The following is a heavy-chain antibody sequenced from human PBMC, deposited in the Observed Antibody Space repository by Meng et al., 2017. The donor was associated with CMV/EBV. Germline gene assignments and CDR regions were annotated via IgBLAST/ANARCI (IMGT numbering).Heavy chain of an antibody. J-gene: IGHJ3*02. CDR3: ARDPSSSSWYPVDAFDI. V-gene: IGHV3-30-3*01. Sequence: GESLKISCAASGFTFSSYAMHWVRQAPGKGLEWVAVISYDGSNKYYADSVKGRFTISRDNAKNSLYLQMNSLRAEDTAVYYCARDPSSSSWYPVDAFDIWGQGTMVTVSS. D-gene: IGHD6-13*01. CDR2: ISYDGSNK. CDR1: GFTFSSYA.